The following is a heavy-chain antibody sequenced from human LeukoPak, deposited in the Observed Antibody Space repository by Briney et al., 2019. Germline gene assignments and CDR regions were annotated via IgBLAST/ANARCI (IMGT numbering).Heavy chain of an antibody. CDR3: AREARGYSYIVEAFDI. CDR2: ISAYNGNT. Sequence: GASVKVSCKASGYTFTSYGISWVRQAPGQGLEWMGWISAYNGNTNYAQKLQGRVTMTTDTSTSTAYMELRSLRSDDTAVYYCAREARGYSYIVEAFDIWGQGTMVTVSS. D-gene: IGHD5-18*01. V-gene: IGHV1-18*01. J-gene: IGHJ3*02. CDR1: GYTFTSYG.